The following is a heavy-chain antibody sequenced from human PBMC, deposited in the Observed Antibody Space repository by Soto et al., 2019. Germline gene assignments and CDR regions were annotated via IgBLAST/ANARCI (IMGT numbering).Heavy chain of an antibody. D-gene: IGHD3-16*02. CDR2: IWYDGSNK. CDR3: ARGSTGGDDVWGNYRPPGWNFDY. J-gene: IGHJ4*02. V-gene: IGHV3-33*01. CDR1: GFTFSSYG. Sequence: QVQLVESGGGVVQPGRSLRLSCAASGFTFSSYGMHWVRQAPGKGLEWVAVIWYDGSNKYYADSVKGRFTISRDNSKNALELQMNSMRAEDTAVYYLARGSTGGDDVWGNYRPPGWNFDYWGQGTLVTVSS.